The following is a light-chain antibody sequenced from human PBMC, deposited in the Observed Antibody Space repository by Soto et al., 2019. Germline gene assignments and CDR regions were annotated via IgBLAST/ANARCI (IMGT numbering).Light chain of an antibody. CDR1: QSISSY. V-gene: IGKV1-39*01. CDR2: AAS. J-gene: IGKJ2*01. CDR3: QQSYSTLDT. Sequence: DIQMTQSPSSLSASVGDRVTITCRASQSISSYLNWYQQTPGKAPKILIYAASSLQSGVPSRFSGSGSGTDFTLTISSLQPEDFATYYCQQSYSTLDTFGQGTKVDIK.